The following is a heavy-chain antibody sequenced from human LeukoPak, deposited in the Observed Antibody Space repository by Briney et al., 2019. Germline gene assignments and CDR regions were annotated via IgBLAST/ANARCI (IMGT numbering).Heavy chain of an antibody. D-gene: IGHD3-22*01. CDR3: ATAQYYYDSSGYYYFDC. CDR1: GYTLTELS. J-gene: IGHJ4*02. CDR2: FDPEDGET. V-gene: IGHV1-24*01. Sequence: GASVKVSCKVSGYTLTELSMHWVRQAPGKGLEWMGGFDPEDGETIYAQKFQGRVTMTEDTSTDTAYMELSGLRSEDTAVYYCATAQYYYDSSGYYYFDCWGQGTLVTVSS.